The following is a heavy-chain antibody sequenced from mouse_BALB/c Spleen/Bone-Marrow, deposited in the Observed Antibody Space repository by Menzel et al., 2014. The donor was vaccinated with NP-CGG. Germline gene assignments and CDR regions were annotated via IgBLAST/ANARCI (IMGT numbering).Heavy chain of an antibody. CDR2: IWAGGGT. CDR3: ARGYYYGSTYYYAMDY. D-gene: IGHD1-1*01. V-gene: IGHV2-9*02. Sequence: VKLVESGPGLVAPSQSLSITCTVSGFSLTSYGVHWVRQPPGKGLEWLGVIWAGGGTNYNSALMSRLSISKDNSKSQVFLKMNSLQTDDTAMYYCARGYYYGSTYYYAMDYWGQGTSVTVSS. J-gene: IGHJ4*01. CDR1: GFSLTSYG.